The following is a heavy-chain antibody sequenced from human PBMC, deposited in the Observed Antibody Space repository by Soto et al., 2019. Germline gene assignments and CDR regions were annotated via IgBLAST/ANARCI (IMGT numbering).Heavy chain of an antibody. V-gene: IGHV3-23*01. Sequence: GGSLRLSCAASGFTFSGYAMSWVRQAPGKGLEWVSAISGSGGSTYYADSVKGRFTISRDNSKNTLYLQMNSLRAEDTAVYYCAKDSRSGYYNYWGQGTLVTVSS. CDR1: GFTFSGYA. CDR2: ISGSGGST. D-gene: IGHD3-22*01. CDR3: AKDSRSGYYNY. J-gene: IGHJ4*02.